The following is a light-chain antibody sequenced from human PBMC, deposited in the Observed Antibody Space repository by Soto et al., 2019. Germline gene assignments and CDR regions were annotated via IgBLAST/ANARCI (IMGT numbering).Light chain of an antibody. CDR1: ALPKQY. CDR2: KDS. J-gene: IGLJ2*01. V-gene: IGLV3-25*02. Sequence: SYELTQPPSVSVSPGQTARTTCSGDALPKQYAYWYQQKPGQAPVLVIYKDSERPSGIPERFSGSSSGTTVTLTISGVQAEDDADYYWQSADSSGTYVVFGGGTKLTVL. CDR3: QSADSSGTYVV.